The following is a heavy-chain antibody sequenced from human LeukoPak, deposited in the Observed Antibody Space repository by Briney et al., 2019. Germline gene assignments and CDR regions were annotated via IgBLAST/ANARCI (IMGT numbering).Heavy chain of an antibody. CDR2: INSDGSSA. D-gene: IGHD6-19*01. V-gene: IGHV3-74*01. CDR1: GFTFSDYW. Sequence: PGGSLRLSCAAPGFTFSDYWIHWVRQAPGKGLVWVSHINSDGSSATYADSVKGRFTSSRDNAKNTVYLQMNSLRAEDTAVYFCARGGVGCFDYWGQGALVTVSS. CDR3: ARGGVGCFDY. J-gene: IGHJ4*02.